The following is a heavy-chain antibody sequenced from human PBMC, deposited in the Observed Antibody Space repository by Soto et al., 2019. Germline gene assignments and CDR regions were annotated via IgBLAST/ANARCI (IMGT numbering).Heavy chain of an antibody. CDR1: GYTFTGYY. D-gene: IGHD2-2*02. J-gene: IGHJ4*02. CDR2: INPNSGGT. CDR3: AREYCSSTSCYRGGTYYDILTGYRTTGYFDY. Sequence: ASVKVSCKXSGYTFTGYYMHWVRQAPGQGLEWMGWINPNSGGTNYAQKFQGRVTMTRDTSISTAYMELSRLRSDDTAVYYCAREYCSSTSCYRGGTYYDILTGYRTTGYFDYWGQGTLVTVSS. V-gene: IGHV1-2*02.